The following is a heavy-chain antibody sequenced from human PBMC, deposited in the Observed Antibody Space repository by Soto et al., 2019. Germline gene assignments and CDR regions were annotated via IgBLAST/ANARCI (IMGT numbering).Heavy chain of an antibody. J-gene: IGHJ6*03. CDR3: ARGGRNINDYYYYYMDV. V-gene: IGHV3-66*01. CDR2: IYSGGST. Sequence: EVQLVESGGGLVQPGGSLRLSCAASGFSVSSDYMSWVRQAPGKGLEWVSVIYSGGSTYYADSVKGRFTISRDNSENTVYLEMYSLSAEDTAVYFCARGGRNINDYYYYYMDVWGKGTTVTVSS. CDR1: GFSVSSDY. D-gene: IGHD1-1*01.